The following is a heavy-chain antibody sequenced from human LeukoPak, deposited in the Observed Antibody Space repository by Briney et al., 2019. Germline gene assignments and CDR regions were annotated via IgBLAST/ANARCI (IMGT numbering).Heavy chain of an antibody. Sequence: SETLSLTCTVSGYSISSGYYWGWIRQPPGKGLEWIGSIYHSGRTFYNPSLKSRVTISVDTSKNQFSLKLSSVTAADTAVYYCARHATMIVVVPLYFDYWGQGTLVTVSS. CDR1: GYSISSGYY. J-gene: IGHJ4*02. CDR2: IYHSGRT. V-gene: IGHV4-38-2*02. D-gene: IGHD3-22*01. CDR3: ARHATMIVVVPLYFDY.